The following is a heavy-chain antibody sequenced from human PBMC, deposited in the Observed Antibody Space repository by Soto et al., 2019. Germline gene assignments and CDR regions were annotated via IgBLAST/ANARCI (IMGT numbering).Heavy chain of an antibody. CDR1: GFTFSSYA. CDR3: ARVYDSSGWASDY. D-gene: IGHD3-22*01. J-gene: IGHJ4*02. CDR2: ISYDGSNK. V-gene: IGHV3-30-3*01. Sequence: GGSLRLSCAASGFTFSSYAMHWVRQAPGKGLEWVAVISYDGSNKYYADSVKGRFTISRDNSKNTLYLQMNSLRAEDTAVYYFARVYDSSGWASDYWGQGTLVTVSS.